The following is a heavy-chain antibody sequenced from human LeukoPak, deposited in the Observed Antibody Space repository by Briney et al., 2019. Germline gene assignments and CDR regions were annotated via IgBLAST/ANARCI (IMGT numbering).Heavy chain of an antibody. D-gene: IGHD3-22*01. V-gene: IGHV3-7*01. Sequence: GGSLRLSCAASGFTFSSYWMSWVRQAPGKGLEWVANIKQDGSEKYYVDSVKGRFTISRDNAKNSLYLQMNSLRAEDTAVYYCVSSSGYRDDAFDIWGQGTMVTVSS. CDR2: IKQDGSEK. CDR1: GFTFSSYW. J-gene: IGHJ3*02. CDR3: VSSSGYRDDAFDI.